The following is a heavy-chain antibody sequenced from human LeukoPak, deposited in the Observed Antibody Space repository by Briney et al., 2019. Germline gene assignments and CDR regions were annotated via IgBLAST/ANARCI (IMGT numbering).Heavy chain of an antibody. Sequence: SETLSLTCTVSGYSISSGYYWGWIRQPPGKGLEWIGSIYHSGSTYYNPSLKSRVTISVDTSKNQFSLKLSSVTAADTAVYYCARDPSGYSDAFDIWGQGTMVTVSS. J-gene: IGHJ3*02. V-gene: IGHV4-38-2*02. D-gene: IGHD3-22*01. CDR1: GYSISSGYY. CDR3: ARDPSGYSDAFDI. CDR2: IYHSGST.